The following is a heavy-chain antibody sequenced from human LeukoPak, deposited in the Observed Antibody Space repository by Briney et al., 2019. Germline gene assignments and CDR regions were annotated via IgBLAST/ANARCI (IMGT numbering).Heavy chain of an antibody. CDR1: GYTFTSYA. Sequence: GASVKVSCKASGYTFTSYAMHWVRQAPGQRLEWMGWINAGNGNTKYSQKFQGRVTTTRDTSASTAYMELSSLRSEDTAVYYCARGDIVVVPAAIEVFDYWGQGTLVTVSS. V-gene: IGHV1-3*01. J-gene: IGHJ4*02. CDR3: ARGDIVVVPAAIEVFDY. CDR2: INAGNGNT. D-gene: IGHD2-2*02.